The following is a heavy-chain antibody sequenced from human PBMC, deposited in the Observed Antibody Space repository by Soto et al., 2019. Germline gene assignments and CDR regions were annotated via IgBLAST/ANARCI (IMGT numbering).Heavy chain of an antibody. Sequence: QVQLVQSGAEVKKPGASVKVSCKASGYTFTSYYMHWVRQAPGQGLEWMGIINPSGGSTSYAQKFQGRVTMTSDTSTSTVYMELSSLRSEDTAVYYCARAPPSYGGNHAFDYWGPGTLVTVSS. V-gene: IGHV1-46*01. D-gene: IGHD2-15*01. CDR3: ARAPPSYGGNHAFDY. CDR1: GYTFTSYY. CDR2: INPSGGST. J-gene: IGHJ4*02.